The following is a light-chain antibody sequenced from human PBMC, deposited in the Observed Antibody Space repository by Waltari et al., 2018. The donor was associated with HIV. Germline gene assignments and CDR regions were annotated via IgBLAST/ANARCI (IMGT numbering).Light chain of an antibody. Sequence: QSVLTQPPSTSGAPGQRVIISCSGSSSSIGTTYVYWYQKLPGKAPKLLIYRNYERPSGVPDRFSGSRSGTSASLAISGLRSEDEADYYCASWDDSLSGPNWVFGGGTSLTVL. CDR2: RNY. CDR1: SSSIGTTY. J-gene: IGLJ3*02. CDR3: ASWDDSLSGPNWV. V-gene: IGLV1-47*01.